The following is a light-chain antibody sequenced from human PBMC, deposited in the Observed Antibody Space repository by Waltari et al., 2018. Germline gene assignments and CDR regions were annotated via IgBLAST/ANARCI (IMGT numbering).Light chain of an antibody. V-gene: IGKV1-17*01. J-gene: IGKJ4*01. CDR2: AAS. CDR1: QGIRND. CDR3: LQHNSYPLT. Sequence: DIQMTQSPSSLSASVGDRVIITCRASQGIRNDIGWYQQKPGKAPKRLNYAASSLQSGVPSRFSGSGSGTEFTLTISSLQPEDFGTYYCLQHNSYPLTFGGGTKVEIK.